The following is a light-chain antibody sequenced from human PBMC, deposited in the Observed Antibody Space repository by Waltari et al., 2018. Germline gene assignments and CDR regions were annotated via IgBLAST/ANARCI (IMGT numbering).Light chain of an antibody. J-gene: IGLJ3*02. CDR1: TSNIGAGHD. V-gene: IGLV1-40*01. Sequence: QSVLTQPPSVSGTPGQRVTLPCSGSTSNIGAGHDVHWYQHLPGPAPNLLIYGNNNRPSGVPDRFSGSKSGTSASLIIGWVEAGDEADYHCQVWDDTTNSGVFGGGTRLTVL. CDR2: GNN. CDR3: QVWDDTTNSGV.